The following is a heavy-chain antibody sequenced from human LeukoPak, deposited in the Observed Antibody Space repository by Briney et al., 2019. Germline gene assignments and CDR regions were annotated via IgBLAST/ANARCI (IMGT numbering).Heavy chain of an antibody. CDR3: ARAGYYDSSGYPPGYYYGMDV. D-gene: IGHD3-22*01. V-gene: IGHV3-21*01. Sequence: GGSLRLSCAASGFTFSSYSMNWVRQAPGKGLEWVSSISSSSSYIYYADSVKGRFTISRDNAKNSLYLQMNSLRAEDTAVYYCARAGYYDSSGYPPGYYYGMDVWGQGTTVTVSS. CDR2: ISSSSSYI. J-gene: IGHJ6*02. CDR1: GFTFSSYS.